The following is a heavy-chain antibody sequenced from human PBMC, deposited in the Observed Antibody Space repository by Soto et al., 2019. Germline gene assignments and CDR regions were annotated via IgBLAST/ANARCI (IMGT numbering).Heavy chain of an antibody. CDR2: INPNNGVT. D-gene: IGHD6-19*01. CDR3: AATAIPVAGRHPDF. V-gene: IGHV1-2*02. J-gene: IGHJ4*02. Sequence: QVQLVQSGAEVKRPGASVKVSCKASGYMFTGFYLHWVRQAPGQGLEWMGWINPNNGVTTYPKTFQGRVTMTRHSSISTAYMELSSLRPDDTAVYFCAATAIPVAGRHPDFWGQGTVVTVS. CDR1: GYMFTGFY.